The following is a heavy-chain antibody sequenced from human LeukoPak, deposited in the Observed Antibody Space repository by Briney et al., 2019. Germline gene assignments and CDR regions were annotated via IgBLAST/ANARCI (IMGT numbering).Heavy chain of an antibody. CDR1: GGSISSGSYY. V-gene: IGHV4-61*02. CDR2: IYTSGST. CDR3: ARAVGRELSRRVHYFDY. J-gene: IGHJ4*02. D-gene: IGHD1-26*01. Sequence: SSETLSLTCTVSGGSISSGSYYWSWIRQPAGKGLEWIGRIYTSGSTNYNPSLKSRVTISVDTSKNQFSLKLSSVTAADTAVYYCARAVGRELSRRVHYFDYWGQGTLVTVSS.